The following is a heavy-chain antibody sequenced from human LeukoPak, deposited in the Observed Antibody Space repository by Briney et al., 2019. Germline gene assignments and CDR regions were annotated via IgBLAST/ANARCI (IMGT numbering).Heavy chain of an antibody. V-gene: IGHV3-23*01. CDR3: ARAKEDYYGSGSYSTYD. Sequence: GGSLRLSCAASGVTVNSNYMSWVRQAPGKGLEWVSAISGSGGSTYYADSVKGRFTISRDNSKNTLYLQMNSLRAEDTAVYYCARAKEDYYGSGSYSTYDWGQGTLVTVSS. D-gene: IGHD3-10*01. CDR2: ISGSGGST. J-gene: IGHJ4*02. CDR1: GVTVNSNY.